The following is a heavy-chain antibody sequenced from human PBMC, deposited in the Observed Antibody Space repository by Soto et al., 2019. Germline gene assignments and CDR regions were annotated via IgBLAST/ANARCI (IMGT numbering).Heavy chain of an antibody. D-gene: IGHD2-21*01. CDR1: GFMFSNYK. CDR3: AREYKGIAHNWFGL. V-gene: IGHV3-21*01. Sequence: PGRSLRLSCVASGFMFSNYKMIWVRQAPGKGLEWVSSISSSGNHISVAESLRGRFAISRDNAKNSLYLQMSSLRAEDTAVYYCAREYKGIAHNWFGLWDQGTLVTVSS. J-gene: IGHJ5*02. CDR2: ISSSGNHI.